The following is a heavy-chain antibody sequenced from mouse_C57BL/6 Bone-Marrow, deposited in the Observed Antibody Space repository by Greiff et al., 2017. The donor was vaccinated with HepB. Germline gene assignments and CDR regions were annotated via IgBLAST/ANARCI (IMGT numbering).Heavy chain of an antibody. Sequence: VKLMESGAELVKPGASVKMSCKASGYTFTTYPIEWMKQNHGKSLEWIGNFHPYNDDTKYNEKFKGKATLTVEKSSITVYLELSRLTSDDSAVYYCARGPLITTDWYFDVWGTGTTVTVSS. D-gene: IGHD1-1*01. CDR3: ARGPLITTDWYFDV. V-gene: IGHV1-47*01. J-gene: IGHJ1*03. CDR2: FHPYNDDT. CDR1: GYTFTTYP.